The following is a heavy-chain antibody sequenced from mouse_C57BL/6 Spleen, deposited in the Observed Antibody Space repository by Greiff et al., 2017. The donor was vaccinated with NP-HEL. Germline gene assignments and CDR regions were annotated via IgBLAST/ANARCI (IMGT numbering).Heavy chain of an antibody. J-gene: IGHJ1*03. CDR3: ARSSLHYYGSSYGYFDV. V-gene: IGHV1-69*01. CDR2: IDPSDSYT. Sequence: QVQLQQPGAELVMPGASVKLSCKASGYTFTSYWMHWVKQRPGQGLEWIGEIDPSDSYTNYNQKFKGKSTLTVDKSSSTAYMQLRSLTSEDSAVYYCARSSLHYYGSSYGYFDVWGTGTTVTVSS. CDR1: GYTFTSYW. D-gene: IGHD1-1*01.